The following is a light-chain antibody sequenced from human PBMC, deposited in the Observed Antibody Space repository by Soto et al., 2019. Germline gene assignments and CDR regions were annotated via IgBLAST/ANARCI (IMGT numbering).Light chain of an antibody. CDR2: EVN. CDR3: SSYTSSSTLYV. Sequence: QSVLTQPASVSGSPGQSITISCTGTSSDVGGYNYVSWYQQHPGKAPKVMIYEVNNRPSGVSNRFSGSKSGNTASLTISGLQAEDEADYYCSSYTSSSTLYVFGTGTKVTVL. J-gene: IGLJ1*01. V-gene: IGLV2-14*01. CDR1: SSDVGGYNY.